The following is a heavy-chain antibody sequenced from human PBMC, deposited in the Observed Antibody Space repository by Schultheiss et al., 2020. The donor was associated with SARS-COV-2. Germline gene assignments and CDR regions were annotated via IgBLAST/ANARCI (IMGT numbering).Heavy chain of an antibody. V-gene: IGHV3-30*03. J-gene: IGHJ4*02. CDR1: GFTFSTSG. D-gene: IGHD1-26*01. Sequence: GGSLRLSCATSGFTFSTSGMTWVRQAPGKGLEWVAVISYDGSNKYYADSVKGRFTISRDNSKNTLYLQMNSLRAEDTAVYYCARPAGSYLGAFDYWGQGTLVTVSS. CDR2: ISYDGSNK. CDR3: ARPAGSYLGAFDY.